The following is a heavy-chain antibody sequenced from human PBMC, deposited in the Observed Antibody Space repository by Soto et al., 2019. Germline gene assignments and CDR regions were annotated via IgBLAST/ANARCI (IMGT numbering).Heavy chain of an antibody. D-gene: IGHD3-16*01. V-gene: IGHV3-74*01. J-gene: IGHJ4*02. CDR1: GFTFSSYW. Sequence: GGSLRLSCAASGFTFSSYWMHWVRQAPGKGLVWVSRINSDGSSTSYADSVKGRFTISRDNAKNTLYLQMNSLRAEDTAVYYCARGNVWGSLLDYWGQGTLVTVSS. CDR3: ARGNVWGSLLDY. CDR2: INSDGSST.